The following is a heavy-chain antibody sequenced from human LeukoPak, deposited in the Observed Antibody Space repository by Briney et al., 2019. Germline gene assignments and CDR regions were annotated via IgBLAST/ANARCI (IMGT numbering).Heavy chain of an antibody. CDR3: ARPHDILTGPADY. V-gene: IGHV7-4-1*02. J-gene: IGHJ4*02. D-gene: IGHD3-9*01. Sequence: ASVTVSCKASGYTFTSYAMNWVRPAPGQGLAWMGWINTNTGNPTYAQGFTGRFVFSLDTSVSTAYLQISSLKAEDTAVYYCARPHDILTGPADYWGQGTLVTVSS. CDR2: INTNTGNP. CDR1: GYTFTSYA.